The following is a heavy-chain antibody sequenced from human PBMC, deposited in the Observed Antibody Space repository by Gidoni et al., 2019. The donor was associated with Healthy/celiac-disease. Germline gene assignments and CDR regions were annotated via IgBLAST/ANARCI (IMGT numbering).Heavy chain of an antibody. CDR2: IYYSGST. V-gene: IGHV4-31*03. J-gene: IGHJ5*02. Sequence: QVQLQESGPGLVKPSQTLSLTCTVSGGSISSGGYYWSWIRQHPGKGLEWIGYIYYSGSTYYNPSLKSRVTISVDTSKNQFSLKLSSVTAADTAVYYCARDLTAGTSRGRNWFDPWGQGTLVTVSS. D-gene: IGHD3-10*01. CDR3: ARDLTAGTSRGRNWFDP. CDR1: GGSISSGGYY.